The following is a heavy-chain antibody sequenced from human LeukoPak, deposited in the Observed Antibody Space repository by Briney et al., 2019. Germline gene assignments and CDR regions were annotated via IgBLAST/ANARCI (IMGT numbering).Heavy chain of an antibody. CDR1: GFTFSTYD. V-gene: IGHV3-13*01. Sequence: GGSLRLSCAASGFTFSTYDMHWVRQATGKGLEWVSAIDTAGDTYYPGSVKGRFSISRENAKNSLYLQMNSLRAGDTAVYYCARDSGTTGEVKFDPWGQGTLVTVSS. D-gene: IGHD3-10*01. CDR3: ARDSGTTGEVKFDP. J-gene: IGHJ5*02. CDR2: IDTAGDT.